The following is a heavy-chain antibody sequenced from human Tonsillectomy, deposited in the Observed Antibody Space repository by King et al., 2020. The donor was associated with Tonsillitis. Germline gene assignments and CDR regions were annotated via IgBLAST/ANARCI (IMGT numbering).Heavy chain of an antibody. D-gene: IGHD2-2*02. CDR2: ISSSSSYI. CDR1: GFTFSSYS. V-gene: IGHV3-21*01. CDR3: ARAYCSSTSCYREDYYYGMDV. Sequence: VQLVESGGGLVKPGGSLRLSCAASGFTFSSYSMNWVRQAPGKGLEWVSSISSSSSYIYYADSVKGRFTISRDNAKNSLYLQMNSLRAEDTAVYYCARAYCSSTSCYREDYYYGMDVWGQGTTVTVSS. J-gene: IGHJ6*02.